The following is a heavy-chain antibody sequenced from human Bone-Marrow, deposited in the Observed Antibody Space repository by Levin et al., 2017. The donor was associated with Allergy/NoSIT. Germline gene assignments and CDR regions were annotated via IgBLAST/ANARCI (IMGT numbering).Heavy chain of an antibody. V-gene: IGHV4-39*01. D-gene: IGHD3-10*01. CDR2: FYSSDNT. CDR1: GGSISSGNYY. J-gene: IGHJ5*02. Sequence: PSETLSLTCTVSGGSISSGNYYWAWIRQPPGKGLEWIGSFYSSDNTYYNPSLKSRVTISVDTSRNQFSLKLSSVTAADTAVYYCARTYGSGRNWFDPWGQGTLVTVSS. CDR3: ARTYGSGRNWFDP.